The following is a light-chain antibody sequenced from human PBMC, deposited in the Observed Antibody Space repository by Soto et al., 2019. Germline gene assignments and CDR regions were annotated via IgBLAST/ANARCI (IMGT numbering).Light chain of an antibody. Sequence: QSVLTQSPSASASLGASVKLTCILSSGHSSYAIAWHQQQPEKGPRYLMKLNSDGSHNKGDGIPDRFSGSSSGAERYLTISSLQSEDEADYYCQTWGTAIRVFGGGTKLTVL. J-gene: IGLJ3*02. CDR3: QTWGTAIRV. CDR1: SGHSSYA. CDR2: LNSDGSH. V-gene: IGLV4-69*01.